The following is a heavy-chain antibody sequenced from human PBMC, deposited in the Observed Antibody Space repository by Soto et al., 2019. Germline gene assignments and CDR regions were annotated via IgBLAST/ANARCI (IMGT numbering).Heavy chain of an antibody. CDR2: IKEDGSEK. CDR1: RFTFSNYW. V-gene: IGHV3-7*04. CDR3: ARAAYSGDGLDG. J-gene: IGHJ6*02. Sequence: DVQLVESGGGLVQPGGSLRLSCAAYRFTFSNYWMTWVRQAPGKGLEWVANIKEDGSEKSHVDSVKGRFTISRDNAKNSLYLQMNSLRAEDTAVYYCARAAYSGDGLDGWGQGTTVTVS. D-gene: IGHD5-18*01.